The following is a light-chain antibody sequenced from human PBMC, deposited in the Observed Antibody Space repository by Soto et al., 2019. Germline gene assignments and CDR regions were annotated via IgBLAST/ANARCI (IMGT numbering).Light chain of an antibody. CDR1: QSVSSN. Sequence: EIVMTQSPATLSVSPGERATLSCRASQSVSSNLAWYQQKPGQAPRLLIYGAPTRATGIPARFSGSGSGTEFTLTISSLQSEDCAVYYCQQYNNWPPGITFGPGTKVDIK. J-gene: IGKJ3*01. CDR2: GAP. V-gene: IGKV3-15*01. CDR3: QQYNNWPPGIT.